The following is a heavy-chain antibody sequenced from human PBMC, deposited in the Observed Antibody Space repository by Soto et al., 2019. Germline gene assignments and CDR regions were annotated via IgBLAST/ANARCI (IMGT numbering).Heavy chain of an antibody. Sequence: PGGSLRLSCAASGFTFSSYEMNWVRQSPGKGLEWVSYISSSGSTIYYADSVKGRFTISRDNAKNPLYLQMNSLRAEDTAVYYCARDRDYYDSSGYRDYWGQGTLVTVYS. D-gene: IGHD3-22*01. J-gene: IGHJ4*02. CDR3: ARDRDYYDSSGYRDY. V-gene: IGHV3-48*03. CDR2: ISSSGSTI. CDR1: GFTFSSYE.